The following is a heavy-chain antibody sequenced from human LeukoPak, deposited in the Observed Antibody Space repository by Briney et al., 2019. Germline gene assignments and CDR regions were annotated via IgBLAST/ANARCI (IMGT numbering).Heavy chain of an antibody. CDR2: FRGRGGKK. J-gene: IGHJ4*02. CDR3: AKVVGHPYYYDSSGYSLYFDY. Sequence: GSLKPSFPAPGLTFNSYAISWSHQAPGKGLEWVSAFRGRGGKKYYADSVKGRFTNSRDNSKNTLYLQMNSLRAEDTAVYYCAKVVGHPYYYDSSGYSLYFDYWGQGTLVTVSS. D-gene: IGHD3-22*01. V-gene: IGHV3-23*01. CDR1: GLTFNSYA.